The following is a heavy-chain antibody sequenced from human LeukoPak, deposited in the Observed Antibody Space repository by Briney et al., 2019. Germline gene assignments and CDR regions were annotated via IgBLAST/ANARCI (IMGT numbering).Heavy chain of an antibody. D-gene: IGHD5-18*01. V-gene: IGHV3-48*04. Sequence: TGGSLRLSCAASGFTFSSYGMHWVRQAPGKGLEWVSYISSSSSTIYYADSVKGRFTISRDNAKNSLYLQMNSLRAEDTAVYYCARVMVTDYWGQGTLVTVSS. CDR2: ISSSSSTI. CDR1: GFTFSSYG. J-gene: IGHJ4*02. CDR3: ARVMVTDY.